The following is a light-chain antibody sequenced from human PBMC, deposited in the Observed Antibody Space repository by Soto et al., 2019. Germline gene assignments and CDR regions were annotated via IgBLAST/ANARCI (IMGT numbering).Light chain of an antibody. CDR3: CSFTTTTSYV. V-gene: IGLV2-14*03. CDR1: TSDVGGYNS. CDR2: EVR. J-gene: IGLJ1*01. Sequence: QSALTQPASVSGSPGQSITISCTGTTSDVGGYNSVSWSQQHPGKAPKLIIYEVRRRPSGVSNRFSGSMAANTASLTIPGLQTEDEADYYCCSFTTTTSYVFGTGTKSPS.